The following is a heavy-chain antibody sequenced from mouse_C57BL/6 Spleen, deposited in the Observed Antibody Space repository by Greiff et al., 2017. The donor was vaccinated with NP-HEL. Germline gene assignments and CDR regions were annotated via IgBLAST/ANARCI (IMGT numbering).Heavy chain of an antibody. CDR1: GYTFTDYY. CDR2: INPNNGGT. Sequence: EVQLQQSGPELVKPGASVKISCKASGYTFTDYYMNWVKQSHGKSLEWIGDINPNNGGTSYNQKFKGKATLTVDKASSTAYMELRSLTSEDSAVYYCARWMDYWYFDVWGTGTTVTVSS. D-gene: IGHD2-3*01. J-gene: IGHJ1*03. V-gene: IGHV1-26*01. CDR3: ARWMDYWYFDV.